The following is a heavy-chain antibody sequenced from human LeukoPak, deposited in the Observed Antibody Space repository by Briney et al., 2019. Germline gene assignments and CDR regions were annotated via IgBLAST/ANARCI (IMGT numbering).Heavy chain of an antibody. J-gene: IGHJ4*02. V-gene: IGHV3-7*01. D-gene: IGHD6-19*01. CDR2: IKEDGSEK. CDR1: GFTFSRYW. CDR3: AKDFSGWLDY. Sequence: GGSLRLSCAASGFTFSRYWMSWVRQAPGKGLEWVANIKEDGSEKNYVDSVKGRFTISRDNSKNTLYLQMNSLRAEDTAVYYCAKDFSGWLDYWGQGTLVTVSS.